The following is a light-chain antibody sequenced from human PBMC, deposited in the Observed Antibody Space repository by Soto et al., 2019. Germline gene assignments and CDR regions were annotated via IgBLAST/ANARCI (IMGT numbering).Light chain of an antibody. V-gene: IGKV1-5*01. CDR1: QSISRW. CDR2: DAS. CDR3: QQSYRTPPIT. J-gene: IGKJ5*01. Sequence: IHMTKTHSTLSACFGYSVTITCRVSQSISRWLAWYQQRPGKAPKLLIYDASTLHSGVSSRFSGSGSGTEFTLTISSLQPEDFATYYCQQSYRTPPITFGQGTRLEI.